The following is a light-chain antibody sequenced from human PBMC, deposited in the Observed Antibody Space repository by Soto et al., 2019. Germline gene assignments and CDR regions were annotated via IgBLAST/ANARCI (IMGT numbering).Light chain of an antibody. J-gene: IGKJ1*01. CDR2: KAS. Sequence: DIQLTQSPSTLSASVGDRVTITCRASQSVGGWLAWYQQKPGKAPNLLIYKASSIKSGVPPRFSGSGSGTEFTLTISSLQPDDSATYYCQQYNSYSPCTFGQGTKVEI. CDR1: QSVGGW. V-gene: IGKV1-5*03. CDR3: QQYNSYSPCT.